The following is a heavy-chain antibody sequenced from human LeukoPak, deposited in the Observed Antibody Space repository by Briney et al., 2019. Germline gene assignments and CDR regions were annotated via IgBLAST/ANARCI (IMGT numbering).Heavy chain of an antibody. CDR3: AREHDYGGNSGVYYFDY. Sequence: GASVKVSCKASGYTLTDYYMHWVRQAPGQGLEWMGIINPSGGSTSYAQKFQGRVTMTRDTSTSTVYMELSSLRSEDTAVYYCAREHDYGGNSGVYYFDYWGQGTLVTVSS. CDR2: INPSGGST. J-gene: IGHJ4*02. V-gene: IGHV1-46*01. CDR1: GYTLTDYY. D-gene: IGHD4-23*01.